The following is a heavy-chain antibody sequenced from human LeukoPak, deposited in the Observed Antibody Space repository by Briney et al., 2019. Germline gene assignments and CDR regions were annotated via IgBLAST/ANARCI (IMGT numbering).Heavy chain of an antibody. CDR3: ARHEGGSGWANFDFDY. D-gene: IGHD6-19*01. Sequence: SETLSLTCTVSGGSISSSRYYGGWIRQPPGKGLEWIGSLYYSGNTYYNPSLKSRVTISVDTSKNQFSLKLSSVTAADTAVYYCARHEGGSGWANFDFDYWGQGTLVTVSS. V-gene: IGHV4-39*01. CDR1: GGSISSSRYY. CDR2: LYYSGNT. J-gene: IGHJ4*02.